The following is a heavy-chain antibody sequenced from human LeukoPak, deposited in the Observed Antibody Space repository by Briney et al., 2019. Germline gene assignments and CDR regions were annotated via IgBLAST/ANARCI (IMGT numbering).Heavy chain of an antibody. V-gene: IGHV1-2*02. J-gene: IGHJ5*02. D-gene: IGHD3-22*01. CDR3: ARGYYYDSSGYPRFDP. CDR1: GYTFTGYY. CDR2: INPNSGGT. Sequence: ASVKVSCKASGYTFTGYYMHCVRQAPGQGLEWMGWINPNSGGTNYAQKFQGRVTMTRDTSIGTAYMELSRLRSDDTAVYYCARGYYYDSSGYPRFDPWGQGTLVTVSS.